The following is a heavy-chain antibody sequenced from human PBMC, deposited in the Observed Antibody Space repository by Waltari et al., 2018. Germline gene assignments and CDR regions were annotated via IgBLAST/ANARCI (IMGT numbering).Heavy chain of an antibody. D-gene: IGHD3-22*01. CDR3: ASYYYYDSSGPNAFDI. J-gene: IGHJ3*02. CDR2: VSSIFGTA. V-gene: IGHV1-69*01. CDR1: GGTFSSYA. Sequence: QVQLVQSGAEVKKPGSSVKVSCKASGGTFSSYAISWVRQAPGQGLEWMGGVSSIFGTANYAHKFQGRVTITADESTSTAYMELSSLRSEDTAVYYCASYYYYDSSGPNAFDIWGQGTMVTVSS.